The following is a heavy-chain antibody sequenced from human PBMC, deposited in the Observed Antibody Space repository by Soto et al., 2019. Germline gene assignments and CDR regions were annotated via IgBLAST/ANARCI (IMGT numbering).Heavy chain of an antibody. Sequence: ASVKVSCKASGYTFTGYYMHWVRQAPGQGLEWMGWINPNSGGTNYAQKFQGWVTMTRATSISTAYMELSRLRSDDTAVYYCARALFVGSGSYDKLDDYYYGMDVWGQGTTVTVSS. V-gene: IGHV1-2*04. CDR2: INPNSGGT. CDR3: ARALFVGSGSYDKLDDYYYGMDV. J-gene: IGHJ6*02. D-gene: IGHD3-10*01. CDR1: GYTFTGYY.